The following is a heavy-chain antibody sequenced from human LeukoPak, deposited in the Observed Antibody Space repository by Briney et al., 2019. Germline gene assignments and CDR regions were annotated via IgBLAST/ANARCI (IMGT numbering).Heavy chain of an antibody. CDR3: AREGMDV. CDR1: GYSFSSYD. Sequence: ASVKVSCKASGYSFSSYDINWVRQATGQGLEWMGWKNPNGGKTGYAQKFQGRVTITTNTSISTAYMELSSLTSEDTAVYYCAREGMDVWGKGTTVTVSS. J-gene: IGHJ6*04. CDR2: KNPNGGKT. V-gene: IGHV1-8*01.